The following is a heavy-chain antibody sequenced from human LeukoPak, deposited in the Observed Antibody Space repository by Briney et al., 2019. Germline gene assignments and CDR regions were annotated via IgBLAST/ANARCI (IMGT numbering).Heavy chain of an antibody. CDR1: GFTFNHYG. CDR3: ARDAQRGFDYSNSLKY. V-gene: IGHV3-33*01. Sequence: PGGSLRLSCAATGFTFNHYGMHWVRQAPGKGLAWVAVIWSDGTNRYYADSVKGRFTISRDDSRNTVYLQMNSLRPEGTGVYYCARDAQRGFDYSNSLKYWGQGTPVTVST. J-gene: IGHJ4*02. CDR2: IWSDGTNR. D-gene: IGHD4-11*01.